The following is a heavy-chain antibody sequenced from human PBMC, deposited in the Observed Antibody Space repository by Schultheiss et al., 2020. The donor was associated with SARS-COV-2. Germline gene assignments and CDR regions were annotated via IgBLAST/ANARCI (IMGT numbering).Heavy chain of an antibody. V-gene: IGHV4-34*01. D-gene: IGHD5-18*01. Sequence: SETLSLTCAVYGGSFSSYYWSWIRQPPGKGLEWIGEINHSGSTNYNPSLKSRVTISVDTSKNQFSLKLSSVTAADTAVYYCARGHSYGGGYFDYWGQGTLVTVSS. CDR1: GGSFSSYY. J-gene: IGHJ4*02. CDR3: ARGHSYGGGYFDY. CDR2: INHSGST.